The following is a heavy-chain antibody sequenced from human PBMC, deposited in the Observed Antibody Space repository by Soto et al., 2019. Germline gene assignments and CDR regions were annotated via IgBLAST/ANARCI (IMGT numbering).Heavy chain of an antibody. CDR2: IYPGDSDT. Sequence: PGASLKISCKGSGYSFTSYWLGWVRQMPGKGLEWMGIIYPGDSDTRYSPSLQGQVTISADRSSSTAYLQWSSLKASDTAMYYCARCSGNCCSGYPNWFDPWGQGTLVTVSS. CDR3: ARCSGNCCSGYPNWFDP. J-gene: IGHJ5*02. D-gene: IGHD3-3*01. V-gene: IGHV5-51*01. CDR1: GYSFTSYW.